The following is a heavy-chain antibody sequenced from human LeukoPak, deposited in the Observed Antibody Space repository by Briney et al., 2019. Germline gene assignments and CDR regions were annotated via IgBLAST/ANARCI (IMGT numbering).Heavy chain of an antibody. Sequence: GRSLRLSRASSGFSFSSYVMSGAPRAPGRGLGWLSVITRTGGSTYYAESLKRRFTIPRENSRNRMYRQLNSLRAEDTGVYYCPKDDLYGKFDYWGQATLATVPS. V-gene: IGHV3-23*01. CDR1: GFSFSSYV. J-gene: IGHJ4*02. D-gene: IGHD4-17*01. CDR3: PKDDLYGKFDY. CDR2: ITRTGGST.